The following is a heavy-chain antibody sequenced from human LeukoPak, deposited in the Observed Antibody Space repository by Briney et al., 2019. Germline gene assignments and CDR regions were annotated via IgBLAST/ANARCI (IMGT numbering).Heavy chain of an antibody. CDR1: GYSFTSHY. CDR2: INTNTGNP. J-gene: IGHJ4*02. Sequence: ASVKVSCKASGYSFTSHYMHWVRQAPGQGLEWMGWINTNTGNPTYAQGFTGRFVFSLDTSVSTAYLQISSLKAEDTAVYYCARVYTYYYDLYYFDYWGQGTLVTVSS. D-gene: IGHD3-22*01. CDR3: ARVYTYYYDLYYFDY. V-gene: IGHV7-4-1*02.